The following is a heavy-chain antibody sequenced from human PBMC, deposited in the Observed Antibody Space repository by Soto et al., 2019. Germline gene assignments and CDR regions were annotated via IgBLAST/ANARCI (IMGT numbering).Heavy chain of an antibody. D-gene: IGHD6-6*01. V-gene: IGHV3-21*01. CDR2: ISSSSSYM. CDR3: ARDPSIAARRADGYGMDV. Sequence: GGSLRLSCAASGFTFSSYSMNWVRQAPGKGLEWVSSISSSSSYMYYADSVKGRFTISRDNAKNSLYLQMNSLRAEDTAVYYCARDPSIAARRADGYGMDVWGQGTTVTVSS. CDR1: GFTFSSYS. J-gene: IGHJ6*02.